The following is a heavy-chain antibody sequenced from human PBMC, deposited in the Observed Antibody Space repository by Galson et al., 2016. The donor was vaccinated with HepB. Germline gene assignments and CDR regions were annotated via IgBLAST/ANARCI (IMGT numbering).Heavy chain of an antibody. Sequence: SVKVSCKASGFTFSNSAVQWVRQARGQRLEWIGWIVVGSGNTNYAQKFQERVTITRDMSTSMIYMELSSLRSEDTAVYYCVADESSGGSYLMDVWGKGTTVTVSS. J-gene: IGHJ6*03. CDR3: VADESSGGSYLMDV. CDR2: IVVGSGNT. V-gene: IGHV1-58*01. CDR1: GFTFSNSA. D-gene: IGHD1-26*01.